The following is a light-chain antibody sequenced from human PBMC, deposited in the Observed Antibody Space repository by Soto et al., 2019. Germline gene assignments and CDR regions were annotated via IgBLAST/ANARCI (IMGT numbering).Light chain of an antibody. CDR3: QQRSNRPLT. Sequence: EIVLTQSPATLSLSPGERATLSCRADQSVSSYLAWYQQKPGQAPRLLIYDTSNRATGIPARFSGSGSGTDFTLTISSLEPEDFAVYYCQQRSNRPLTFGGGTKVDIX. CDR1: QSVSSY. V-gene: IGKV3-11*01. J-gene: IGKJ4*01. CDR2: DTS.